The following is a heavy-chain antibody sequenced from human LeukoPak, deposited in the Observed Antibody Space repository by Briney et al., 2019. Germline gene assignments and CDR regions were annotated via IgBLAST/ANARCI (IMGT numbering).Heavy chain of an antibody. CDR1: GFTFDDYG. CDR3: AKDRVAVAGRVGAFDI. D-gene: IGHD6-19*01. V-gene: IGHV3-20*04. J-gene: IGHJ3*02. Sequence: GGSLRLSCAASGFTFDDYGMSWVRQAPGKGLEWVSGINWNGGSTGYADSVKGRFTISRDNAKNSLYLQMNSLRAEDMALYYCAKDRVAVAGRVGAFDIWGQGTMVTVSS. CDR2: INWNGGST.